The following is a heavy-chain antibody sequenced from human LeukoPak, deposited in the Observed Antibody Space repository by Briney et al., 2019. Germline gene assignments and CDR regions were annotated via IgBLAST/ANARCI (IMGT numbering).Heavy chain of an antibody. J-gene: IGHJ4*02. D-gene: IGHD6-19*01. Sequence: SETLSLTCTVSGGSISNYYWSWIRQPPGKGLEWIGYIYYSGSTNYNPSLKSRVTISVDTFKNQFSLKLSSVTAADTAVYYCARIAVAGIFDYWGQGTLVTVSS. CDR3: ARIAVAGIFDY. CDR2: IYYSGST. V-gene: IGHV4-59*01. CDR1: GGSISNYY.